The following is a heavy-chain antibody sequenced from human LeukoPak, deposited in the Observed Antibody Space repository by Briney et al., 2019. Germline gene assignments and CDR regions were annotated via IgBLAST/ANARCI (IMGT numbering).Heavy chain of an antibody. CDR2: INWNGGST. D-gene: IGHD3-10*01. J-gene: IGHJ4*02. CDR1: GFTFDDYG. CDR3: AREPGNYYGSGSYYPY. Sequence: GGSPRLSCAASGFTFDDYGMSWVRQAPGKGLEWVSGINWNGGSTGYADSVKGRFTISRDNAKNSLYLQMNSLRAEDTALYYCAREPGNYYGSGSYYPYWGQGTLVTVSS. V-gene: IGHV3-20*04.